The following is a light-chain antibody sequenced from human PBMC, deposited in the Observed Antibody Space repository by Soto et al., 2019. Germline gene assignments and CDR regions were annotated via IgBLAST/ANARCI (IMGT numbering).Light chain of an antibody. CDR1: QSVSSSY. V-gene: IGKV3-20*01. CDR2: AAS. J-gene: IGKJ4*01. CDR3: QQYCISPPTLT. Sequence: IVLTQSPGTLSLSPGERATLFCRASQSVSSSYLAWYQHKPGQAPSLLIYAASSRATGIPDRFSGSGSGTDFTYTISRLEPKDFAVYYCQQYCISPPTLTVGGGTKVEIK.